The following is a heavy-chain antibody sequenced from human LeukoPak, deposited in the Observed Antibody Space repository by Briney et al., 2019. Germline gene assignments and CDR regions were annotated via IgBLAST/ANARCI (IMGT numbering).Heavy chain of an antibody. Sequence: GGSLRLSCAASGFTFSAYNMNWVRRTPGKGLEWVSSITTSSSYMFYADSVKGRFTISRDNSKNTLYLQMNSLRAEDTAVYYCAKGGRGSSWYPPSRAAPPYFDYWGQGTLVTVSS. CDR3: AKGGRGSSWYPPSRAAPPYFDY. CDR2: ITTSSSYM. V-gene: IGHV3-21*04. J-gene: IGHJ4*02. CDR1: GFTFSAYN. D-gene: IGHD6-13*01.